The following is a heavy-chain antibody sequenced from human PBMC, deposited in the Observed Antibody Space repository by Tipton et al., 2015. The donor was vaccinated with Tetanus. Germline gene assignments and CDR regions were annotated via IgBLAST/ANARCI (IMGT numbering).Heavy chain of an antibody. Sequence: TLSLTCTVSGDSITRDGYSWHWIRQPPGKGLEWIGYISDGGQSYYSPSLERRATISRDMSNNHFSLKLTSVTAADTAVYYCARLTGHSMDVVDYYYFGMDVWGQGTLVTVSS. CDR2: ISDGGQS. CDR1: GDSITRDGYS. V-gene: IGHV4-30-2*01. CDR3: ARLTGHSMDVVDYYYFGMDV. J-gene: IGHJ6*02. D-gene: IGHD2-21*01.